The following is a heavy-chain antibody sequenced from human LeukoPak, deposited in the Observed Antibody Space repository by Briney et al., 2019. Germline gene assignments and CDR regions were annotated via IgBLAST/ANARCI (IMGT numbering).Heavy chain of an antibody. V-gene: IGHV3-7*03. Sequence: GGSLRLSCAASGFMFSSNWMSWVRLVPGKGLEWVANIKEDGTETYYVDSVKGRFTISRDNAKNSLYLQMNSLRVEDTAVYYCAKEGRSLQTYWGQGTLVTVSS. CDR3: AKEGRSLQTY. J-gene: IGHJ4*02. CDR2: IKEDGTET. D-gene: IGHD5-24*01. CDR1: GFMFSSNW.